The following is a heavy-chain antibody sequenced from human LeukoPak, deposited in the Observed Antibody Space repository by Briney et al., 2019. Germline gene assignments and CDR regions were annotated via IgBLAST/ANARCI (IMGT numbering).Heavy chain of an antibody. V-gene: IGHV3-74*01. CDR2: INSDGSST. Sequence: PGGSLRLSCAASGFTFSSSWMHWVRQAPGKGLVWVSRINSDGSSTSYADSVKGRFTISRDNAKNTLYLQMNSLRAEDTAVYYCARVGKGRITIFGVVGYYFDYWGQGTLVTVSS. D-gene: IGHD3-3*01. J-gene: IGHJ4*02. CDR3: ARVGKGRITIFGVVGYYFDY. CDR1: GFTFSSSW.